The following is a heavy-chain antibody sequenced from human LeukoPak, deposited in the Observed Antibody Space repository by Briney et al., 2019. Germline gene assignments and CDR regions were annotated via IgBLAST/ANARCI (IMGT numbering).Heavy chain of an antibody. CDR3: AANLGISRRSGLD. Sequence: EASVKVSCKASGYTFTSYDINWVRQAPGQGLEWLGWISAYNDETNYAQKVQGRVIMTRDTSTTTVYMELRSLRIDDTAVYYCAANLGISRRSGLDWGHGTLVTVSS. V-gene: IGHV1-18*01. J-gene: IGHJ4*01. D-gene: IGHD1-26*01. CDR2: ISAYNDET. CDR1: GYTFTSYD.